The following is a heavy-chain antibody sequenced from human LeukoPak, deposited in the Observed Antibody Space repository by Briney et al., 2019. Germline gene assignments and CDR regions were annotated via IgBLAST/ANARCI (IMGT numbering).Heavy chain of an antibody. V-gene: IGHV4-34*01. J-gene: IGHJ4*02. CDR3: ARGRRAAAGKGDY. D-gene: IGHD6-13*01. CDR1: GGSFSGYY. CDR2: INHSGST. Sequence: PSETLSLTCAVYGGSFSGYYWSWIRQPPGKGLELIGGINHSGSTNYNPSLKSRVTISVDTSKNQFSLKLSSVTAADTAVYYCARGRRAAAGKGDYWGQGTLVTVSS.